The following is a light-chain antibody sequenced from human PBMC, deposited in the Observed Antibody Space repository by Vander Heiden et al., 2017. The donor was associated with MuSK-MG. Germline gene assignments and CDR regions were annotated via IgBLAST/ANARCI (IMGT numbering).Light chain of an antibody. V-gene: IGKV3-15*01. J-gene: IGKJ3*01. CDR3: QDYNNWPLT. CDR1: QIVAHN. Sequence: ETLMTQSPATLSLSPGERAILSCRASQIVAHNLAWYHQKPGHSPRLLIYGVSTRATGTPARFNGSGSGTEFTLTISSLQPEDVGVFYCQDYNNWPLTFGHGTKVDLK. CDR2: GVS.